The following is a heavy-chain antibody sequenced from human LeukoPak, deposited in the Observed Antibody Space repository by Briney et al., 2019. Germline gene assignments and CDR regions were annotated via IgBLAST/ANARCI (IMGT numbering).Heavy chain of an antibody. CDR1: GFTLSDAW. CDR2: IKSKSAGGTT. Sequence: GGSLRLSCTASGFTLSDAWMAWVRQAPGKGLEWVSRIKSKSAGGTTDYAAPVKGRFTISRDDSQNTLYLQMNNLKIEDTAVYYCTTPPDWGQGSLVTVSS. V-gene: IGHV3-15*01. J-gene: IGHJ4*02. CDR3: TTPPD.